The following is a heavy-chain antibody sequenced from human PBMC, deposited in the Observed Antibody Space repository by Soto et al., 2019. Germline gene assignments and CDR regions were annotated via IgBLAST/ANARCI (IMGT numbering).Heavy chain of an antibody. D-gene: IGHD2-2*01. CDR3: ARVDKILCSSDAF. J-gene: IGHJ4*02. V-gene: IGHV3-7*03. CDR1: GFTFRDYW. CDR2: IKQDGSDE. Sequence: EVQLVESGGGLVRPGGSLRLSCAVSGFTFRDYWMSWVRQAPGKGLEWVANIKQDGSDEYYVDSMKGRISISRDNAGNSLRLQMNSMRAEAKAVYSCARVDKILCSSDAFWGQGPLVTVSS.